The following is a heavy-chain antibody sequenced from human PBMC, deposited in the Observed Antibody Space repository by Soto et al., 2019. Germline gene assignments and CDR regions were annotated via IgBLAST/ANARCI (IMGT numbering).Heavy chain of an antibody. CDR2: INDSGTT. CDR3: ARPPPHRVLEPDY. Sequence: PSETLSLTCTVSGGSIRRFYWSWIRQPPGKGLDWIGYINDSGTTTYNPSLKSRVTISVDTSKNEFSLILSSVTAADTAVYYCARPPPHRVLEPDYWGQETLVTVPS. CDR1: GGSIRRFY. J-gene: IGHJ4*02. V-gene: IGHV4-59*01.